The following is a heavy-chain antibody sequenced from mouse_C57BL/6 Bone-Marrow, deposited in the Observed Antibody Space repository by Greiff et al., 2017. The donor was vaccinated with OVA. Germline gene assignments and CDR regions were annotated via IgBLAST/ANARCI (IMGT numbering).Heavy chain of an antibody. CDR3: AREGYGSSYGFAY. J-gene: IGHJ3*01. V-gene: IGHV3-6*01. D-gene: IGHD1-1*01. Sequence: ESGPGLVKPSQSLSLTCSVTGYSITSGYYWNWIRQFPGNKLEWMGYISYDGSNNYNPTFKNRISITRDTSKNQFFLKLNSVTTEDTATYYCAREGYGSSYGFAYWGQGTLVTVSA. CDR2: ISYDGSN. CDR1: GYSITSGYY.